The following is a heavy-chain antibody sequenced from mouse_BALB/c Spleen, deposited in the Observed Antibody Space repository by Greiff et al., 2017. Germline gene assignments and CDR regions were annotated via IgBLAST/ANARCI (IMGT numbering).Heavy chain of an antibody. CDR2: IYPGGGYT. CDR1: GYTFTNYW. J-gene: IGHJ3*01. Sequence: QVQLKESGAELVRPGTSVKISCKASGYTFTNYWLGWVKQRPGHGLEWIGDIYPGGGYTNYNEKFKGKATLTADTSSSTAYMQLSSLTSEDSAVYFCARSGGRYAWFAYWGQGTLVTVSA. D-gene: IGHD2-14*01. CDR3: ARSGGRYAWFAY. V-gene: IGHV1-63*02.